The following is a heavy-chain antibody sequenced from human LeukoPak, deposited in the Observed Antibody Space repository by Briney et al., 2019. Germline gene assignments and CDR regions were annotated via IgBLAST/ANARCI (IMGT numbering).Heavy chain of an antibody. Sequence: PGGSLRLSCAASGFTFSTYAMSWVRQAPGQGLEWVSAISFSGTTTYYADSVKGRFTISRDNLKNTLYLQMNSLGAEDTAVYFCAKEVKAPTNWFDPWGQGTLDTVSS. CDR3: AKEVKAPTNWFDP. J-gene: IGHJ5*02. V-gene: IGHV3-23*01. CDR2: ISFSGTTT. CDR1: GFTFSTYA.